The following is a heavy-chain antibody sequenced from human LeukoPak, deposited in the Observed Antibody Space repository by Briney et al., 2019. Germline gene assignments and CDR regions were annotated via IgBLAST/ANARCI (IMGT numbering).Heavy chain of an antibody. J-gene: IGHJ6*02. D-gene: IGHD3-3*01. CDR2: ISWNSDNI. CDR1: GFTFDDYA. Sequence: PGRSLRLSCAASGFTFDDYAIHWVRQAPGKGLEWVSGISWNSDNIGYADSVKGRFTISRDNAKNSLYLQMNSLRVEDTAVYYCARARSGPYFYGMDVWGQGTTVTVSS. V-gene: IGHV3-9*01. CDR3: ARARSGPYFYGMDV.